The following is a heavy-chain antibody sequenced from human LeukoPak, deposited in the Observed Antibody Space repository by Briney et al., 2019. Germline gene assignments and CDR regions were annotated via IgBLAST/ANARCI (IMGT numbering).Heavy chain of an antibody. CDR1: GGSFSGYY. CDR2: INHSGST. Sequence: PSETLSLTCAVYGGSFSGYYWSWIRRPPGKGLEWIGEINHSGSTNYNPSLKSRVTISVDTSKNQFSLKLSSVTAADTAVYYCAREGLDTYYYVSSGPFDYWGQGTLVTVSP. D-gene: IGHD3-22*01. CDR3: AREGLDTYYYVSSGPFDY. J-gene: IGHJ4*02. V-gene: IGHV4-34*01.